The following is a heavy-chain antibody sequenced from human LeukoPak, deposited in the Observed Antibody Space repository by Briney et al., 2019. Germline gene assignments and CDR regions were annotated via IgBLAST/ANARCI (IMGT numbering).Heavy chain of an antibody. J-gene: IGHJ4*02. CDR2: INYNGAIT. CDR3: ARDRLGPSFSVSHFDL. CDR1: GFTFVDYG. Sequence: GGSLRLSCATSGFTFVDYGLSWVRRAPGKGLEWLCAINYNGAITDYADSVKGRFTISRDNAKNSLYPRMDSLRAEDTALYYCARDRLGPSFSVSHFDLWGQGTLVTVSS. V-gene: IGHV3-20*04. D-gene: IGHD3-3*02.